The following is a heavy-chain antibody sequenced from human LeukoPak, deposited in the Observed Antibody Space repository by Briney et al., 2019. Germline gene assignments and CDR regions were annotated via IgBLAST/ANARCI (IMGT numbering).Heavy chain of an antibody. CDR3: ARDSPSSMATISY. Sequence: ASVKVSCKASGYTLTSYYMHWVRQAPGQGLEWMGWINPNSGGTNYAQKFQGRVTMTRNTSISTAYMELSRLRSDDTAVYYCARDSPSSMATISYWGQGTLVTVSS. D-gene: IGHD5-24*01. CDR1: GYTLTSYY. V-gene: IGHV1-2*02. J-gene: IGHJ4*02. CDR2: INPNSGGT.